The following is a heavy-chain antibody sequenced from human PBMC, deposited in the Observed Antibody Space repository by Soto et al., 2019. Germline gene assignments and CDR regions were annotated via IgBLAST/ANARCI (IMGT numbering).Heavy chain of an antibody. CDR2: IYHSGST. V-gene: IGHV4-38-2*02. CDR1: GYSISSGYY. CDR3: ARDKAVAGDYFYYYAMDV. D-gene: IGHD6-19*01. J-gene: IGHJ6*02. Sequence: SETLSLTCAVSGYSISSGYYWGWVRQPPGKGLEWIGTIYHSGSTYYNPSLKSRVTISVDTSKNQFSLKLSSVTAADTAVYYCARDKAVAGDYFYYYAMDVWGQGTTVTVSS.